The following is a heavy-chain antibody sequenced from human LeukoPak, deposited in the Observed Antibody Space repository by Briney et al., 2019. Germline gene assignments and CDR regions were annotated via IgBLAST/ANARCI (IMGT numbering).Heavy chain of an antibody. V-gene: IGHV3-48*01. Sequence: GGSLRLSCAASGFTFSSYSMNWVRQAPGKGGEGVSYISSSSSTIYYADYVKGRFTISRDNAKNSLYLQMTSLRAEDTAVYYCARGPAYCGGDCYPNFFDYWGQGTLVTVSS. CDR1: GFTFSSYS. CDR2: ISSSSSTI. D-gene: IGHD2-21*01. J-gene: IGHJ4*02. CDR3: ARGPAYCGGDCYPNFFDY.